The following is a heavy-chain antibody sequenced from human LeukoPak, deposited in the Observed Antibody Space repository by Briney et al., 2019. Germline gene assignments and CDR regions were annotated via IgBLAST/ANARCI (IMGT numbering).Heavy chain of an antibody. CDR1: GYTFTSYY. D-gene: IGHD3-9*01. V-gene: IGHV1-46*01. CDR2: INPSGGST. CDR3: ARELRYFDWLAYYYYYGMDV. Sequence: ASVKVSCKASGYTFTSYYMHWVRQAPGQGLEWMGIINPSGGSTSYAQKFQGRVTMTRDTSTSAVYMELSSLRSEDTAVYYCARELRYFDWLAYYYYYGMDVWGKGTTVTVSS. J-gene: IGHJ6*04.